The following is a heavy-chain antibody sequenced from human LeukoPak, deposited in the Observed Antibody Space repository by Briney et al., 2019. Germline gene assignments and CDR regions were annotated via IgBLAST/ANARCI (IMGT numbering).Heavy chain of an antibody. CDR2: ISWNSGSI. D-gene: IGHD3-3*01. V-gene: IGHV3-9*03. CDR1: GFTFDDYA. J-gene: IGHJ5*02. CDR3: AKASNYDFWSGPWFDP. Sequence: GGSLRLSCAASGFTFDDYAMHWVRQAPGKGLEWVSGISWNSGSIGYADSVKGRFTISRDNAKNSLYLQMNSLRAEDMALYYCAKASNYDFWSGPWFDPWGQGTLVTVSS.